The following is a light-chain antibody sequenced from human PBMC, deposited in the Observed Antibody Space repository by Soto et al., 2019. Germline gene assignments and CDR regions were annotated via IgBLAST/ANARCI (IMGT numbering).Light chain of an antibody. CDR3: QQYGSSTWT. CDR2: GAS. CDR1: QSVISNY. Sequence: EIVLTQSPGTLSLSPGERATLSCRASQSVISNYLAWYQQKPGQTPRLLIFGASSRATDIPDRFSGSGSGTDFTLTISSLEPEDFAVYYCQQYGSSTWTFGQGTKVEIK. J-gene: IGKJ1*01. V-gene: IGKV3-20*01.